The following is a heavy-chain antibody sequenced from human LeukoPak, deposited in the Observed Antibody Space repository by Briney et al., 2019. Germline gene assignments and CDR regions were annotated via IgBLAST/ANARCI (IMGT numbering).Heavy chain of an antibody. CDR2: IYHSGST. D-gene: IGHD2-2*01. CDR3: ARAECSSTSCFASDAFDI. J-gene: IGHJ3*02. Sequence: SETLSLTCTVSGGSISSYYWSWIRQPPGKGLEWIGYIYHSGSTYYNPSLKSRATISVDRSKNQFSLKLSSVTAADTAAYYCARAECSSTSCFASDAFDIWGQGTMVTVSS. CDR1: GGSISSYY. V-gene: IGHV4-59*12.